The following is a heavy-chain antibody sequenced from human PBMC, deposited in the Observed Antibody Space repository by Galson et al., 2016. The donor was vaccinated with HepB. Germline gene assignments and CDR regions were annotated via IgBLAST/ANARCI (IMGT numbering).Heavy chain of an antibody. Sequence: CAISGDSVSSNNAGWNWIRQSPSRGLEWLGKTYYWSKWYYDYSVSLKGRITISPDTSKNQFSLQLNSMTPEDTAVYYCARSYLLGRGFGWWGQGTLVTVSS. CDR2: TYYWSKWYY. CDR1: GDSVSSNNAG. V-gene: IGHV6-1*01. J-gene: IGHJ1*01. CDR3: ARSYLLGRGFGW. D-gene: IGHD7-27*01.